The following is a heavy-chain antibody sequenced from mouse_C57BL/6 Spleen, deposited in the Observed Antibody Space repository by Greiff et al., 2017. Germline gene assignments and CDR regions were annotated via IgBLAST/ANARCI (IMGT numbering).Heavy chain of an antibody. D-gene: IGHD2-12*01. J-gene: IGHJ4*01. CDR1: GYAFTSSW. CDR2: IYPGDGDT. V-gene: IGHV1-82*01. CDR3: ARDGNDDAMDE. Sequence: VQLQQSGPELVKPGASVKISCKASGYAFTSSWMNWVKQRPGTGLEWIGRIYPGDGDTNYNGKFKGKATLTADKSSSTAYMQLSSLTSGDSAVYFCARDGNDDAMDEWGQGASVTVAS.